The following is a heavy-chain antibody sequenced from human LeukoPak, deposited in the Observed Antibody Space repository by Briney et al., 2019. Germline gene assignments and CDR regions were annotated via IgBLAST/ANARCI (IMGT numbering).Heavy chain of an antibody. CDR2: INKGGSEN. J-gene: IGHJ4*02. CDR3: ARDLKNLQFDC. Sequence: PGGSLRLSCVASGFTFSNHWMSWVRQAPGKGLEWVANINKGGSENYYVDSVKGRFTISRDNAKDSLYLQMNSLRFEDTAIYFCARDLKNLQFDCWGQGTLVTVSS. D-gene: IGHD1-1*01. V-gene: IGHV3-7*04. CDR1: GFTFSNHW.